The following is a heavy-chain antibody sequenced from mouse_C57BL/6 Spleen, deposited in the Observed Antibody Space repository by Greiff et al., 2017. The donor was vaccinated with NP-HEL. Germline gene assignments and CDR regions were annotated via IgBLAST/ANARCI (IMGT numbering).Heavy chain of an antibody. D-gene: IGHD2-5*01. V-gene: IGHV1-42*01. CDR3: ARWGDYSNSYAMDY. CDR2: INPSTGGT. J-gene: IGHJ4*01. CDR1: GYSFTGYY. Sequence: VQLQQSGPELVKPGASVKISCKASGYSFTGYYMNWVKQSPEKSLEWIGEINPSTGGTTYNQKFKAKATLTVDKSSSTAHMQLKSLTSEDSAVYYCARWGDYSNSYAMDYWGQGTSVTVSS.